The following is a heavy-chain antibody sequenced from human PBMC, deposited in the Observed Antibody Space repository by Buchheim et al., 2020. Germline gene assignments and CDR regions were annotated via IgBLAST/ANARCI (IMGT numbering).Heavy chain of an antibody. V-gene: IGHV3-74*01. CDR3: AKDWAYGMDV. D-gene: IGHD3-16*01. CDR1: GFTFSSSW. J-gene: IGHJ6*02. CDR2: INSDGSTT. Sequence: EVQLVESGGGLVQPGGSLRLSCAASGFTFSSSWMHWVRQAPGKGLVWVSHINSDGSTTSYADSVKGRFIISRDNAKNTVYLQMNILRVEDTAVYYCAKDWAYGMDVWGQGTT.